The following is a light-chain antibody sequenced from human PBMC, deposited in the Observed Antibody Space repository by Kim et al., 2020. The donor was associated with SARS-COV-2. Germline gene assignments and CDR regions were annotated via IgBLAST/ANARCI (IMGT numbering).Light chain of an antibody. CDR2: DNN. J-gene: IGLJ1*01. CDR3: GTWDSSLSAFYV. Sequence: QKVTISCSGSSSNIGNNYVSWYQQLPGTAPKLLMYDNNKRPSGIPDRFSGSKSGTSATLGITGLQTGDEADYYCGTWDSSLSAFYVFGTGTKVTVL. CDR1: SSNIGNNY. V-gene: IGLV1-51*01.